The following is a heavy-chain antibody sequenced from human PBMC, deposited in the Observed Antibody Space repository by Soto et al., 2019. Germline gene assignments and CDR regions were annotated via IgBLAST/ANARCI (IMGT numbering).Heavy chain of an antibody. D-gene: IGHD1-26*01. Sequence: PSQTLSLTCVITGYSVSSNSAGWSWVRQSPSRGLEWLGRTYYRSKWYYEYAVSVRGRITINPDTSKNQYSLQLNSVTPEDTAVYFCARGEQYSGRIFDYWGQGTLVTVPQ. CDR1: GYSVSSNSAG. CDR3: ARGEQYSGRIFDY. V-gene: IGHV6-1*01. CDR2: TYYRSKWYY. J-gene: IGHJ4*01.